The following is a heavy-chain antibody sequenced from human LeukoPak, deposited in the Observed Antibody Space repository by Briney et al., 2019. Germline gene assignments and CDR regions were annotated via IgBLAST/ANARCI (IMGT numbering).Heavy chain of an antibody. CDR3: ARASVLRYFDWPLRRYYYGMDV. J-gene: IGHJ6*02. V-gene: IGHV4-34*01. Sequence: KAGGSLRLSCAASGFTFSSYAMSWVRQAPGKGLEWIGEINHRGSTNYNPSLKSRVTISVDTSKNQFSLKLSSVTAADTAVYYCARASVLRYFDWPLRRYYYGMDVWGQGTTVTVSS. D-gene: IGHD3-9*01. CDR2: INHRGST. CDR1: GFTFSSYA.